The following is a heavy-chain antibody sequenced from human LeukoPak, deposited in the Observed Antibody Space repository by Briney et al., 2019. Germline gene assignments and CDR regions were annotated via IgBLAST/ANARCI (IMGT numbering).Heavy chain of an antibody. J-gene: IGHJ4*02. D-gene: IGHD3-22*01. Sequence: SETLSLTCTVSSGSISSGVYYWSWIRQYPGEGLEWIGYIHYSGATYSNPSLESRVTISVDTSKNQFSLNLSSVTAADTAVYYCGRSHDSSGFPFDYWGQGTPVTVSS. V-gene: IGHV4-31*03. CDR1: SGSISSGVYY. CDR2: IHYSGAT. CDR3: GRSHDSSGFPFDY.